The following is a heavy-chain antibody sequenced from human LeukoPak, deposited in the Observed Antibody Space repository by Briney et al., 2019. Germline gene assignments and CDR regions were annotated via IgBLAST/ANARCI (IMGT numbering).Heavy chain of an antibody. Sequence: SETLSLTCAVYGGSFSGYYWSWIRQPPGKGLEWIGEINHSGSTNYNPSLKSRVTISVDTSKNQFSLKLSSVTAADTAVYYCARRAGYYGSGSYYNVRAFDPWGQGTLVTVSS. V-gene: IGHV4-34*01. CDR1: GGSFSGYY. CDR3: ARRAGYYGSGSYYNVRAFDP. J-gene: IGHJ5*02. CDR2: INHSGST. D-gene: IGHD3-10*01.